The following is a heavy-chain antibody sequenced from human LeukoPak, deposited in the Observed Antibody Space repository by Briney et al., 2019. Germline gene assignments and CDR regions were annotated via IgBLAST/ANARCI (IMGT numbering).Heavy chain of an antibody. CDR1: GGSFSTYY. Sequence: PSETLSLTCAVYGGSFSTYYWSWIRQPPGNGLEWIGSASYSGSTYYNPSLESRVIISVDTSKNQFSLRLCSVTYEGTAIYYCASLRSYGGNRGIDYWGQGTLVAVSS. CDR2: ASYSGST. V-gene: IGHV4-39*01. CDR3: ASLRSYGGNRGIDY. D-gene: IGHD4-23*01. J-gene: IGHJ4*02.